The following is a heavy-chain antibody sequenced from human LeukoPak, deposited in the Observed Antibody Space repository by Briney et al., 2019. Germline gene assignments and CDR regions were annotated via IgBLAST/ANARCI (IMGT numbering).Heavy chain of an antibody. CDR2: INPSDGST. CDR3: ARDSLPYYYSSGSHNPADY. V-gene: IGHV1-46*01. J-gene: IGHJ4*02. CDR1: GYTFTGYY. Sequence: ASVKVSCKASGYTFTGYYMHWVRQALGQGLEWMGIINPSDGSTSYAQKFQGRVTMTRDTSTSTVYMELYSLKSEDTAVYYCARDSLPYYYSSGSHNPADYWGQGTLVTVSS. D-gene: IGHD3-10*01.